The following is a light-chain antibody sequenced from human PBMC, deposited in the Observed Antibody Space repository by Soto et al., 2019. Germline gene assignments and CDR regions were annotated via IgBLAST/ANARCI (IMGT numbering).Light chain of an antibody. J-gene: IGLJ1*01. CDR2: YVD. V-gene: IGLV2-14*03. CDR1: ISEFGAYDY. CDR3: CSYAAGSIYF. Sequence: QCVLTKAASVSGSPGQSITISCTVTISEFGAYDYFSWYLQYPDKAPQLLIYYVDHRPSGVSSRFSGSKSGNTASLTISGLQAEDEGDYYCCSYAAGSIYFFGTGTKVTV.